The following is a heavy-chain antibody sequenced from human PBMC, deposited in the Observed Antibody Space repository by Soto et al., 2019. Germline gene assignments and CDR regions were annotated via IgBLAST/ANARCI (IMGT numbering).Heavy chain of an antibody. J-gene: IGHJ4*02. Sequence: QVQLVQSGAEVKKPGSSVKVSCKASGGTFSSYTISWVRQAPGQGLEWMGRIIPILGTANYAQKFQGRVTITADKSTSTAYMELSSLRSEDTAVYYCATGQDTMVRGVTPGDYWGLGTLVTVSS. CDR2: IIPILGTA. CDR1: GGTFSSYT. D-gene: IGHD3-10*01. V-gene: IGHV1-69*08. CDR3: ATGQDTMVRGVTPGDY.